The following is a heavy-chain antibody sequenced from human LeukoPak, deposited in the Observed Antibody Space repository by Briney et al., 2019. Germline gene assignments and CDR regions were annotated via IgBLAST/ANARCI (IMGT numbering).Heavy chain of an antibody. CDR1: GGSISSFY. V-gene: IGHV4-59*01. CDR3: ARASETLRRFDP. J-gene: IGHJ5*02. Sequence: SETLSLTCTVSGGSISSFYWSWIRQPPGKGLEWIGYIYYTGSTNYNPSLKSRLTISVDTSKNQFSLKLSSVTAADTAVYYCARASETLRRFDPWGQGTLVAVSS. CDR2: IYYTGST.